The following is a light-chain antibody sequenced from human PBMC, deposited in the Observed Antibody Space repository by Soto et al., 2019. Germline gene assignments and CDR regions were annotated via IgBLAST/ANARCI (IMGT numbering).Light chain of an antibody. CDR1: SSDIGAGYR. J-gene: IGLJ2*01. Sequence: QSVLTQPPSVSGAPGERVTISCNGSSSDIGAGYRVRWYQQVPGTAPKLLIYDNTNRPSGVSVRFSGSKSGTSASLDISGLQAEDEAYYYCQSFDKYLSAVVFGGGTEVTVL. CDR3: QSFDKYLSAVV. V-gene: IGLV1-40*01. CDR2: DNT.